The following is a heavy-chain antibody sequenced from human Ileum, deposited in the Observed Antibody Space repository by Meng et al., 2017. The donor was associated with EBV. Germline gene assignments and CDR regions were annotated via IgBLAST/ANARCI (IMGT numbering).Heavy chain of an antibody. CDR1: GYSISTTNW. V-gene: IGHV4-28*01. D-gene: IGHD1-26*01. CDR2: IYYSGTT. Sequence: QGQLQESGPGPVKPSDTLSLPCAVSGYSISTTNWWGWIRQPPGKGLEWIGHIYYSGTTYNNPSLKSRVTMSIDPSKNQFSLKLSSVTAVDTAVYYCARNSESGSYIDYWGLGTLVTVSS. J-gene: IGHJ4*02. CDR3: ARNSESGSYIDY.